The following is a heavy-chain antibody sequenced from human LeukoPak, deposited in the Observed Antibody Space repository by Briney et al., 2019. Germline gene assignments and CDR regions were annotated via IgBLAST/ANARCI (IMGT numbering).Heavy chain of an antibody. J-gene: IGHJ4*02. V-gene: IGHV4-30-2*01. CDR3: ARAHTGLKGYYYDSSGLDY. CDR2: IYHSGST. Sequence: NWVRQAPGKGLEWIGYIYHSGSTYYNPSLKSRVTISVDRSKNQFSLKLSSVTAADTAVYYCARAHTGLKGYYYDSSGLDYWGQGTLVTVSS. D-gene: IGHD3-22*01.